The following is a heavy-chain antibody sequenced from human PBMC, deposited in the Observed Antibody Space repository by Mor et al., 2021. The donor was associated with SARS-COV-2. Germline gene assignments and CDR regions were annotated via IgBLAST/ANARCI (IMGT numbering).Heavy chain of an antibody. CDR3: AKPGAIVVVTAIRRGHAFDI. V-gene: IGHV3-23*01. CDR2: T. D-gene: IGHD2-21*02. J-gene: IGHJ3*02. Sequence: TYYADSVKARFPISRDNSKNTLYLQMNSLRAEDTAVYYCAKPGAIVVVTAIRRGHAFDIWGQGTMVTVSS.